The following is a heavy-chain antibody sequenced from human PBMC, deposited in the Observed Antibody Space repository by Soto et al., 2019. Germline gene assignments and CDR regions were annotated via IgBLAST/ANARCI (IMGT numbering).Heavy chain of an antibody. J-gene: IGHJ4*02. CDR3: TTAPGLLWFGESTDY. CDR2: IKSKTDGGTT. Sequence: GGSLRLSCAASGFTFSNAWMSWVRQAPGKGLEWVGRIKSKTDGGTTDYAAPVKGRFTISRDDSKNTLYLQMNSLKTEDTAVYYCTTAPGLLWFGESTDYWGQGTLVTVSS. CDR1: GFTFSNAW. D-gene: IGHD3-10*01. V-gene: IGHV3-15*01.